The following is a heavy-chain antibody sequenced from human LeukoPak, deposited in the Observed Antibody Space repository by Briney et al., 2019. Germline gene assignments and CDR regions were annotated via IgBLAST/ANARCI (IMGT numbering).Heavy chain of an antibody. V-gene: IGHV3-21*06. Sequence: GGSLRLSCAASGFTFSGYAMNWVRQAPGKGLEWVSSIDGDYNTFYADSVKGRFAISRDNAKNSLYLQMNGLRAEDTAVYYCARDPAEADCWGQGTLVTVSS. CDR1: GFTFSGYA. CDR2: IDGDYNT. J-gene: IGHJ4*02. CDR3: ARDPAEADC.